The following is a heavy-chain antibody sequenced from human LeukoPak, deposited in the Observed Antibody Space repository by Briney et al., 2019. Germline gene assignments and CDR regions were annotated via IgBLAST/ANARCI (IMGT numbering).Heavy chain of an antibody. Sequence: PGGSLRLSCAASGFILGGFDVHWVRQAYGKGLEWVGRIKTKRECDATAYAASVKGRFTLSRDDSKNTAYLQMDSLRTEDTAVYYCTRRDCTTFQCFSFDYWGQGILVTVSS. CDR2: IKTKRECDAT. CDR1: GFILGGFD. J-gene: IGHJ4*02. D-gene: IGHD2/OR15-2a*01. V-gene: IGHV3-73*01. CDR3: TRRDCTTFQCFSFDY.